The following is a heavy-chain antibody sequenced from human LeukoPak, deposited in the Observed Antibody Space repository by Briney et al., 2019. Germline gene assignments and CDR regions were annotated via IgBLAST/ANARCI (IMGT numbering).Heavy chain of an antibody. Sequence: GGSLRLSCAASGFTFSSYAMHWVRQAPGKGLEWVAVISYDGSNKYYADSVKGRFTISRDNSKNTLYLQMNSLRAEDTAVYYCARVPTSRYSTNSRQDYWGQGTLVTVSS. D-gene: IGHD6-13*01. CDR3: ARVPTSRYSTNSRQDY. CDR1: GFTFSSYA. CDR2: ISYDGSNK. J-gene: IGHJ4*02. V-gene: IGHV3-30*04.